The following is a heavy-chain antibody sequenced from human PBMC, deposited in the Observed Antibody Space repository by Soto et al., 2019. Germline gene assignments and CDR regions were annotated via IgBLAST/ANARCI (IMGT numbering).Heavy chain of an antibody. D-gene: IGHD4-17*01. J-gene: IGHJ4*02. V-gene: IGHV3-43*01. CDR1: GVTFDDYS. CDR2: ISWDGRST. CDR3: GKDGAVSDYTYLDY. Sequence: PGGSLRLSCAASGVTFDDYSMHWVRQAPGKGLEWVSLISWDGRSTYYADSVEGRFTISRDNSKNSLYLQMNSLTTEDTAFYYCGKDGAVSDYTYLDYWGQGALVTVSS.